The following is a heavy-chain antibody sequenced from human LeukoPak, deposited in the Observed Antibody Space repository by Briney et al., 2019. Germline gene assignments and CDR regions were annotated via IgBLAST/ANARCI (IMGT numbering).Heavy chain of an antibody. V-gene: IGHV3-30-3*01. Sequence: PGGSLRLSCAASGFTFGTYSMHWVRQAPGKGLEWVAIISSAGTIINYADSVRGRFSISRDNSRNTLYLQMDSLRTEDTAVYYCAKDHRWLVDYWGQGTLVTVS. CDR2: ISSAGTII. J-gene: IGHJ4*02. D-gene: IGHD6-19*01. CDR3: AKDHRWLVDY. CDR1: GFTFGTYS.